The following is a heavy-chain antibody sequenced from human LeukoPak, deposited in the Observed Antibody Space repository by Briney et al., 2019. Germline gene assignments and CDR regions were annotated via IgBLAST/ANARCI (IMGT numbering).Heavy chain of an antibody. CDR2: IYSGTT. Sequence: GGSLRLACTVSGFTVSSNSMSWVRQAPGKGLEWVSFIYSGTTHYSDSVKGRFTISRDNSKNTLYLQMNSLRAEDTAVYYCARRAGAYSHPYDYWGQGTLVTVSS. D-gene: IGHD4/OR15-4a*01. J-gene: IGHJ4*02. CDR1: GFTVSSNS. CDR3: ARRAGAYSHPYDY. V-gene: IGHV3-53*01.